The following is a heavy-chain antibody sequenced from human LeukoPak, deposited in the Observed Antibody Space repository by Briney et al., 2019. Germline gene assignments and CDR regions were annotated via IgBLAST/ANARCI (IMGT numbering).Heavy chain of an antibody. Sequence: GGSLRLSCAASGFTFSSYAMYWVRQTPGKGLEWVTVISNDGSNKYYADFVKGRFTVSRDNSRNTLFLEMNSLRTEDTSVYYCARSGCSSTTCSPEYWGQGTLVSVSS. V-gene: IGHV3-30-3*01. D-gene: IGHD2-2*01. CDR1: GFTFSSYA. CDR3: ARSGCSSTTCSPEY. CDR2: ISNDGSNK. J-gene: IGHJ4*02.